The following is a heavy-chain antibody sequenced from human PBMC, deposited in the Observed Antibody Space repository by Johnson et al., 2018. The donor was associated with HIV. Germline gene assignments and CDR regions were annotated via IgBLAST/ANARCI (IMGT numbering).Heavy chain of an antibody. Sequence: MLLVESGGGLVKPGGSLRLSCAASGFTFSDAWMTWVRQAPGKGLEWIGRIKGKTDGGTTDYDAPVKGRFTISRDNTKNSLYLQMNSLRAEDTAVYYCAKVRRGSSWYIAFDIWGQGTMVTVSS. V-gene: IGHV3-15*01. J-gene: IGHJ3*02. CDR1: GFTFSDAW. CDR3: AKVRRGSSWYIAFDI. D-gene: IGHD6-13*01. CDR2: IKGKTDGGTT.